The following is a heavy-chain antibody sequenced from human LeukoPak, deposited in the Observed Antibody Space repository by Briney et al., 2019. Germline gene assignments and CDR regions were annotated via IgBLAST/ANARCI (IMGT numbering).Heavy chain of an antibody. CDR1: GFPFSSYS. J-gene: IGHJ3*02. Sequence: GGSLRLSCAASGFPFSSYSMNWVRQAPGEGLEWVSYISSSRTTSYADSVKGRFSISRDNAKSFLFLQMNSLRAEDTALYYCAREHRNTVTLGDGFDIWGQGTVVTVSS. D-gene: IGHD3-16*02. V-gene: IGHV3-48*04. CDR2: ISSSRTT. CDR3: AREHRNTVTLGDGFDI.